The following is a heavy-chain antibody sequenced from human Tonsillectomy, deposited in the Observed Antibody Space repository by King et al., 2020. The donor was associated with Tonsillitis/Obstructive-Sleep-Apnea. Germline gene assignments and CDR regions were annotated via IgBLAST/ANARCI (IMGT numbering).Heavy chain of an antibody. CDR3: AKDVGDIVVVPAANFDY. Sequence: VQLVESGGGLVQPGGSLRLSCAASGFTFSSYAMSWVRQAPGKGLEWGSAISGSGGSTYYADSVKGRFTISRDNSKNTLYLQMNSLRAEDTAVYYCAKDVGDIVVVPAANFDYWGQGTLVTVSS. CDR2: ISGSGGST. J-gene: IGHJ4*02. CDR1: GFTFSSYA. V-gene: IGHV3-23*04. D-gene: IGHD2-2*01.